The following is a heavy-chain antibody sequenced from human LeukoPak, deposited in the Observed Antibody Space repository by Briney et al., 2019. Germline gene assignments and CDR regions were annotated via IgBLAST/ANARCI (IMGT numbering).Heavy chain of an antibody. J-gene: IGHJ6*03. D-gene: IGHD3-16*02. Sequence: PGGSLRLSCAASGFTFSSYWMSWVRQAPGKGLEWVSYISSSSSNIYYADSVKGRFTIPRDNAKNSFYLQMNSLRAEDTALYYCARDRGGIGYYMDVWGKGTTVTVSS. CDR2: ISSSSSNI. CDR3: ARDRGGIGYYMDV. V-gene: IGHV3-48*01. CDR1: GFTFSSYW.